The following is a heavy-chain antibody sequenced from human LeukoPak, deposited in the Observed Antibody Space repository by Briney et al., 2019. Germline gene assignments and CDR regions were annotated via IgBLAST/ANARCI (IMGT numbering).Heavy chain of an antibody. V-gene: IGHV4-39*01. D-gene: IGHD6-19*01. CDR1: SGSISTSSYY. J-gene: IGHJ4*02. CDR3: ARHMRAVAGTLGRNFDF. Sequence: SETLSLTCTVSSGSISTSSYYWGWIRQPPGKGLEWIRSIYYSGSTYYNPSLKSRVTISVDTSKNQFSLKLTSVTAADTAMYYCARHMRAVAGTLGRNFDFWGQGTLVTVSS. CDR2: IYYSGST.